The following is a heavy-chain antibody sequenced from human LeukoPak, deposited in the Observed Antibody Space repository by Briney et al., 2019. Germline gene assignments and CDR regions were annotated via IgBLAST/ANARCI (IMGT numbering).Heavy chain of an antibody. J-gene: IGHJ4*02. V-gene: IGHV1-2*02. CDR2: INPNSGGT. Sequence: RASVKVSCKASGYTFTGYYMHWVRQAPGQGLEWMGWINPNSGGTNYAQKFQGRVTMTRDTSISTAYMELSRLRSDDTAVYYCARDLIIAAAGTIVYYWGQGTLVTVSS. D-gene: IGHD6-13*01. CDR1: GYTFTGYY. CDR3: ARDLIIAAAGTIVYY.